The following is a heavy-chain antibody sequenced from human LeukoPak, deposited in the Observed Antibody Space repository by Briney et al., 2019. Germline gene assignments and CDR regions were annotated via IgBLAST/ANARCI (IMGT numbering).Heavy chain of an antibody. D-gene: IGHD4-11*01. CDR1: GGSISSGGYY. V-gene: IGHV4-31*03. Sequence: SETLSLTCTVSGGSISSGGYYWSWIRPHPGKGLVWIGYIYYSGSTYYNPSLKSRVTMSVDTSKNQFSLKLSSVTAADTAVYYCARDRTSTVTTGPYNWFDPWGQGTLVTVSS. J-gene: IGHJ5*02. CDR3: ARDRTSTVTTGPYNWFDP. CDR2: IYYSGST.